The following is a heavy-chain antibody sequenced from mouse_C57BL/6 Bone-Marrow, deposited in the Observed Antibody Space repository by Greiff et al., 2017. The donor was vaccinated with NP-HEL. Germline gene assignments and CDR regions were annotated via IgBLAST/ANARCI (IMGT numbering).Heavy chain of an antibody. CDR3: ARFIHFDY. D-gene: IGHD1-1*01. Sequence: QVQLQQPGAELVRPGSSVKLSCKASGYTFTSYWMDWVKQRPGQGLEWIGNIYPSDSETHYNQKFKDKATLTVDKSSSTAYMQLSSLTSEDSAVYYCARFIHFDYWGQGTTLTVSS. J-gene: IGHJ2*01. CDR1: GYTFTSYW. V-gene: IGHV1-61*01. CDR2: IYPSDSET.